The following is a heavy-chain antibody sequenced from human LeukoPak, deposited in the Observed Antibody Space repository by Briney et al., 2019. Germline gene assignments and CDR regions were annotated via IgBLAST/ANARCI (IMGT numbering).Heavy chain of an antibody. CDR2: IYYSGST. CDR1: GGSISSYY. V-gene: IGHV4-59*01. J-gene: IGHJ4*02. D-gene: IGHD3-10*01. Sequence: SETLSLTCTVSGGSISSYYWSWIQQPPGKGLEWIGYIYYSGSTNYNPSLKSRVTISVDTSKNQFSLKLSSVTAADTAVYYCARFTMARGVITPFDYWGQGTLVTVSS. CDR3: ARFTMARGVITPFDY.